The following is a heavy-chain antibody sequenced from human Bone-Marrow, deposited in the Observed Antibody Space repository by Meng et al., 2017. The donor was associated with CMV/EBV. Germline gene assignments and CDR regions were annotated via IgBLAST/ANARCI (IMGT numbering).Heavy chain of an antibody. CDR3: ARTEWELLPPDY. D-gene: IGHD1-26*01. V-gene: IGHV1-18*01. CDR2: ISAYNGNT. CDR1: GYTFTSYD. J-gene: IGHJ4*02. Sequence: ASVKVSCKASGYTFTSYDINWVRQATGQGLEWMGWISAYNGNTNYAQKLQGRVTMTTDTSTSTAYMELRSLRSDDTAVYYCARTEWELLPPDYWGQGTLVTVSS.